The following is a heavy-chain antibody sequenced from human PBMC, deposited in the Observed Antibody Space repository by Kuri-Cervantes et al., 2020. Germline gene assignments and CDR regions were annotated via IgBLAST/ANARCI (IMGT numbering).Heavy chain of an antibody. CDR2: IYYSGST. CDR3: ARVFTSGYGLFDY. CDR1: GGSISSSSYY. J-gene: IGHJ4*02. Sequence: SETLSLTCTVSGGSISSSSYYWGWIRQPPGKGLEWIGSIYYSGSTYYNPSLQSRVTISVDTSKNQCSLKVRSVTAADTAVYFCARVFTSGYGLFDYWGQGALVTVSS. V-gene: IGHV4-39*07. D-gene: IGHD3-22*01.